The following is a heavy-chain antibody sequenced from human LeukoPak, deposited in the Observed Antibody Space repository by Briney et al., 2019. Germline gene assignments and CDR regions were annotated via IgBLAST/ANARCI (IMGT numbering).Heavy chain of an antibody. D-gene: IGHD3-3*01. Sequence: PGGSLRLSCAASGFTFSSYWMSWVRQAPGKGLEWVANIKQDESEKYYVDSVKGRFTISRDNAENSLYLQMNSLRVEDTAVYYCARAATIFEAVIPPDVWGQGTTVIVSS. J-gene: IGHJ6*02. CDR2: IKQDESEK. V-gene: IGHV3-7*04. CDR3: ARAATIFEAVIPPDV. CDR1: GFTFSSYW.